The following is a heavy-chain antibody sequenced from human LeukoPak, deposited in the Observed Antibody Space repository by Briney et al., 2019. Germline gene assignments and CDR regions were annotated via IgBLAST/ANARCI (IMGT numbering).Heavy chain of an antibody. D-gene: IGHD2-2*01. Sequence: GGSLRLSCAASGFTFSSYSMNWVLQAPGKGLEWVSYISSSSSTIYYADSVKGRFTISRDNAKNSLYLQMNSLRAEDTAVYYCARDQLVVVPAVDAFDIWGQGTMVTVSS. CDR2: ISSSSSTI. CDR1: GFTFSSYS. V-gene: IGHV3-48*01. CDR3: ARDQLVVVPAVDAFDI. J-gene: IGHJ3*02.